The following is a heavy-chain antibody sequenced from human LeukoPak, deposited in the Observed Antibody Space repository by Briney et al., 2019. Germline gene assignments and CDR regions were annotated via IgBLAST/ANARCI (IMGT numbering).Heavy chain of an antibody. CDR1: GVSVSSNIYY. J-gene: IGHJ4*02. V-gene: IGHV4-39*07. CDR3: AADYTGHYHVEFDY. Sequence: PSETLSLTCTVSGVSVSSNIYYWGWVRQPPGKGPEWIGSMSYSGTTYYNPSLKSRVTISVDTSKNQFSLRLSSVTAADTAVYYCAADYTGHYHVEFDYWGQGTQVTVSS. CDR2: MSYSGTT. D-gene: IGHD2-2*02.